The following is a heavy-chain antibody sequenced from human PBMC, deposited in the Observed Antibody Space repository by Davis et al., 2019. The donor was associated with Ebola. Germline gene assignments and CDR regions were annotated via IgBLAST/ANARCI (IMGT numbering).Heavy chain of an antibody. Sequence: ASVKVSCKASGYTFTNYGITWVRQAPGQGLEWMGWINPHNGNTNYAQNVQGRVIMTSDTATTTAYMAAGSLRSDDTAVYYCARAQFPTTSDHWGQGTLVTVSS. CDR2: INPHNGNT. CDR3: ARAQFPTTSDH. V-gene: IGHV1-18*04. CDR1: GYTFTNYG. J-gene: IGHJ4*02. D-gene: IGHD1-1*01.